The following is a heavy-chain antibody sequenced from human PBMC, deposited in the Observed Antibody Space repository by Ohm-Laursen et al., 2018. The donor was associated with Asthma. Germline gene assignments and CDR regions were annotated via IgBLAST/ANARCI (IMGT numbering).Heavy chain of an antibody. Sequence: TLSLTCTVSGDSINSGNNYWSWIRQHPGKVLEWIGYIYYSGLTYSNPSLRSRVIISVDTSKNQFSLNLTSVTAADTAVYYCARGAFYYESTGYYSFDHWGQGALVTVSS. CDR2: IYYSGLT. D-gene: IGHD3-22*01. CDR3: ARGAFYYESTGYYSFDH. V-gene: IGHV4-31*03. J-gene: IGHJ4*02. CDR1: GDSINSGNNY.